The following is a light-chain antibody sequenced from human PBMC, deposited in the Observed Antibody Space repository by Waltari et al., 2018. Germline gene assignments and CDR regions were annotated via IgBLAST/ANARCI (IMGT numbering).Light chain of an antibody. V-gene: IGKV1-5*03. Sequence: DIQITQSPSTLSASVGDTVTFTCRASESISTWLAWYQQRPGKAPKLLIYKASYLETGVPSRFGGSGSGTEFIRTISSLRPDDSATYYCQQYSNYYTFGQGTKLEIK. J-gene: IGKJ2*01. CDR3: QQYSNYYT. CDR2: KAS. CDR1: ESISTW.